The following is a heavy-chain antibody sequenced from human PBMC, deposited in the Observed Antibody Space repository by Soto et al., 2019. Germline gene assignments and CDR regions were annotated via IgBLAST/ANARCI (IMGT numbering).Heavy chain of an antibody. CDR2: IKSDGTST. Sequence: EVQLLESGGDLVQPGGSLRLSCVASGFSFDNYGMSWVRQAPGEGLEWVSAIKSDGTSTYYAASVEDRFTISRDNSKNTLDLQLNSLRAEDTAVYYCAQLGLMTFSHKHYFNHWGRGTLVTVSS. CDR3: AQLGLMTFSHKHYFNH. CDR1: GFSFDNYG. J-gene: IGHJ4*02. V-gene: IGHV3-23*01. D-gene: IGHD3-16*01.